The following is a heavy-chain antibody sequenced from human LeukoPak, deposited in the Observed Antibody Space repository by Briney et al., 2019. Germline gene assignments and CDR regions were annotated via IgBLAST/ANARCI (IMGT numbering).Heavy chain of an antibody. J-gene: IGHJ6*03. CDR1: GGSFSDYY. D-gene: IGHD3-10*01. V-gene: IGHV4-34*01. Sequence: SETLSLTCAVYGGSFSDYYWSWIRQPPGKGLEWIGEINHSGSTNYNTSPKSRVTISVDTSKNQFSLKLSSVTAADTAVYYCARTGGRYYYYYMDVWGKGTTVTVSS. CDR3: ARTGGRYYYYYMDV. CDR2: INHSGST.